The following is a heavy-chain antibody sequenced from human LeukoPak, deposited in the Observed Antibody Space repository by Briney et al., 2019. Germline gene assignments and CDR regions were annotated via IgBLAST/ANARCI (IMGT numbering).Heavy chain of an antibody. Sequence: PGGSLRLSCAASGFTLRSYAMSWVRQAPGKGLDWVSVIAGSGGGTYYADCVKGRFTISRDTSKDTLYLQMNSLRAEDTTVFYCAKALTGEDYGMDVWNQETTVTVSS. CDR2: IAGSGGGT. D-gene: IGHD2-15*01. CDR3: AKALTGEDYGMDV. CDR1: GFTLRSYA. J-gene: IGHJ6*02. V-gene: IGHV3-23*01.